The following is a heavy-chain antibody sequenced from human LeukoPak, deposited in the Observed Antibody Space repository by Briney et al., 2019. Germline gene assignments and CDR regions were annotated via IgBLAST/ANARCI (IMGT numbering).Heavy chain of an antibody. CDR1: GYTFTSYY. CDR2: IDPSGGST. J-gene: IGHJ5*02. D-gene: IGHD3-9*01. Sequence: GASVKVSCKASGYTFTSYYMHWVRQAPGQGLEWMGIIDPSGGSTSYAQKFQGRVTMTTDTSTNTAYIELRSLTSDDTAAYYCAREWWGYDVLTGDNWFDPWGQGTLVIVSS. CDR3: AREWWGYDVLTGDNWFDP. V-gene: IGHV1-46*01.